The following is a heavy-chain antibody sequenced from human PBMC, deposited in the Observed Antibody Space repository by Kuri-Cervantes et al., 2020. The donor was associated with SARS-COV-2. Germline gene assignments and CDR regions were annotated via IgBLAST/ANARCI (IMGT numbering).Heavy chain of an antibody. Sequence: GGSLRLSCAASGFTFSGSAMHWVRQAPGKGLEYVSAISPDGANTYYADSVKGRFTISRDNYRNTLSLQMNGLTAEDTGIYYCVRVVPLAGSRGHFDSWGQGTSVTVSS. D-gene: IGHD6-19*01. CDR1: GFTFSGSA. CDR3: VRVVPLAGSRGHFDS. V-gene: IGHV3-64D*09. CDR2: ISPDGANT. J-gene: IGHJ4*02.